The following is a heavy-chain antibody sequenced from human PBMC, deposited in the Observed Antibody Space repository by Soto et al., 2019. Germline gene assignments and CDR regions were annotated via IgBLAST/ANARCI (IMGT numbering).Heavy chain of an antibody. CDR1: GFTFSSYG. Sequence: QVQLVESGGGVVQPGRSLRLSCAASGFTFSSYGMHWVRQAPGKGLEWVVVIWYDGSNKYYADSVKGRFTISRDTSKNTLYLQMNSLRAEDTAVYYCAREYSSSFDYWGQGTLVTVSS. J-gene: IGHJ4*02. CDR3: AREYSSSFDY. CDR2: IWYDGSNK. V-gene: IGHV3-33*01. D-gene: IGHD6-6*01.